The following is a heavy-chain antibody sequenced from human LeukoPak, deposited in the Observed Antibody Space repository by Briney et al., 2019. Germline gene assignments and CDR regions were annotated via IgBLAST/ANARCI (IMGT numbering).Heavy chain of an antibody. CDR2: IRAEVDPT. CDR1: GFTFTTYS. CDR3: ARDGHCPDVCTTKIVVAGYVDF. J-gene: IGHJ4*02. V-gene: IGHV3-23*01. D-gene: IGHD6-19*01. Sequence: PGGSLRLSCRASGFTFTTYSMNWLRQAPGKGLEWVSVIRAEVDPTYYADSVKGRFTISRDNSKNMLYLQMNSLRAEDTAIYSCARDGHCPDVCTTKIVVAGYVDFWGQGTLVTVSS.